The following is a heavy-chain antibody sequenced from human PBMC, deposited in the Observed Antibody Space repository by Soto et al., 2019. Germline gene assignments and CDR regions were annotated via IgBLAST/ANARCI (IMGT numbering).Heavy chain of an antibody. CDR1: GFSVSSKY. CDR2: IYSGGTT. V-gene: IGHV3-53*01. J-gene: IGHJ4*02. Sequence: PGGSLRLSCAASGFSVSSKYMNWVRQAPGKGLEWVSVIYSGGTTYYADSVKGRFTISRDISKNTLYLQMHSLKASDTAVYYCARWPAGSTASYFDNWGPGTLVTVSS. CDR3: ARWPAGSTASYFDN.